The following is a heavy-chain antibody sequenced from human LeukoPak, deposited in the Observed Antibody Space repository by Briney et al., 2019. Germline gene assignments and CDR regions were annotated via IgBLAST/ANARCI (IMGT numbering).Heavy chain of an antibody. Sequence: GGPLSLSCAASGFTFRSYEMNWSRKTPGKGLKGVSYISSSGRTMYYADSVKGRFTISRNNANNSLYLQMNSLRVEDTAVYYCARDSGPFVPFDYWGQGTLVTVSS. V-gene: IGHV3-48*03. CDR2: ISSSGRTM. CDR1: GFTFRSYE. D-gene: IGHD1-1*01. CDR3: ARDSGPFVPFDY. J-gene: IGHJ4*02.